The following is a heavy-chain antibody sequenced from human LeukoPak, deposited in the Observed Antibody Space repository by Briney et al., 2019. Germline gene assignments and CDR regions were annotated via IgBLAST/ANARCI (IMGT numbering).Heavy chain of an antibody. CDR1: GFTFSDHY. J-gene: IGHJ4*02. V-gene: IGHV3-72*01. D-gene: IGHD6-13*01. CDR3: ARGGSWYDY. CDR2: SRDKPNSYST. Sequence: GGSLRLSCEASGFTFSDHYIDWVRQAPGKGLEWVGRSRDKPNSYSTEYAASVKGRFTIIRDDSKNSLYLQMNNLRTEDTAVYYCARGGSWYDYWGQGTLVTVSS.